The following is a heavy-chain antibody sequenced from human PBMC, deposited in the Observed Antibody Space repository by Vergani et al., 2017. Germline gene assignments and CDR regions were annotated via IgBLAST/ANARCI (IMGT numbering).Heavy chain of an antibody. D-gene: IGHD2-15*01. CDR1: GFTFSNAW. CDR3: ARGLQDIVVVVAATVYGMDV. J-gene: IGHJ6*02. CDR2: IKSKTDGGTT. Sequence: EVQLVESGGGLVKPGGSLRLSCAASGFTFSNAWMSWVRQAPGKGLEWVGRIKSKTDGGTTDYAAPVKGRFTISRDDSKNTLYLQMNSLKTEDTAVYYCARGLQDIVVVVAATVYGMDVWGQGTTVTVSS. V-gene: IGHV3-15*01.